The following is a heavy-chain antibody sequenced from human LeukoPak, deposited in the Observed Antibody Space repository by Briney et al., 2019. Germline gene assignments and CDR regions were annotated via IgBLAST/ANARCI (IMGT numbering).Heavy chain of an antibody. J-gene: IGHJ4*02. V-gene: IGHV3-23*01. Sequence: GGSLRLSCAASGFTFVNYAMSWVRLAPGKGLEWVSGVGGSGAATYYADSVKGRFTIFRDNSRSTVYLQMNSLRDEDTAIYYCVKDRTWEPAPSHFNSWGQGVLVSVSS. CDR1: GFTFVNYA. CDR2: VGGSGAAT. CDR3: VKDRTWEPAPSHFNS. D-gene: IGHD1-14*01.